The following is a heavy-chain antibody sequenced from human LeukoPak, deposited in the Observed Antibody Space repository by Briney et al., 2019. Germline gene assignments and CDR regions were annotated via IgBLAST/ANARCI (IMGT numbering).Heavy chain of an antibody. CDR1: GFSFGSYW. Sequence: GGSLRLSCAASGFSFGSYWMYWVRQAPGKGLVWVSSINSDETTTNYADSVKGRFTISRDNAKNTLYLQMNSLRAEDTAVYYCARVRGFGELFNYWGQGTLVTVSS. V-gene: IGHV3-74*01. CDR2: INSDETTT. D-gene: IGHD3-10*01. J-gene: IGHJ4*02. CDR3: ARVRGFGELFNY.